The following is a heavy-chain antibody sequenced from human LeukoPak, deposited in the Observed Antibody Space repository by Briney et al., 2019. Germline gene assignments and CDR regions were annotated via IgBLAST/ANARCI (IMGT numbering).Heavy chain of an antibody. CDR2: MNPNSGNT. J-gene: IGHJ3*02. Sequence: ASVKVSCEASGYTSTSYDINWVRQTTGQGPEWMGWMNPNSGNTGYAQKFQARVSMTRNTSISTAYMELSSLRSEDTAVYYCTRGLVVLSATSWAFDIWGHGTMVTVSS. V-gene: IGHV1-8*01. CDR3: TRGLVVLSATSWAFDI. D-gene: IGHD2-15*01. CDR1: GYTSTSYD.